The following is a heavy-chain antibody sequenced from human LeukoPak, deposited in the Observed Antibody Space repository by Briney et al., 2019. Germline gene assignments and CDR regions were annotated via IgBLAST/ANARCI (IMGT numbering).Heavy chain of an antibody. CDR3: VPDRETQEQI. CDR1: GFTFSRHN. J-gene: IGHJ3*02. Sequence: GGSLRLSCSGSGFTFSRHNMHWVRQAPGKGLEYVSAISYNGDSTYYVDSVKGRFTISRDNSKNTLDLQMSSLRPEDTAVYYCVPDRETQEQIWGPGALVTVSS. D-gene: IGHD1-26*01. CDR2: ISYNGDST. V-gene: IGHV3-64D*09.